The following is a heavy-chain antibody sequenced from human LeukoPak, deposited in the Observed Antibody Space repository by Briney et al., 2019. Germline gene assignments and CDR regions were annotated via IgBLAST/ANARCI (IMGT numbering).Heavy chain of an antibody. Sequence: SVKVSCKASGYIFIDYEINWVRQAPGQGLEWMGRIIPIFGTANYAQKFQGRVTITTDESTSTAYMELSSLRSEDTAVYYCASIDWGYGDYWGQGTLVTVSS. V-gene: IGHV1-69*05. D-gene: IGHD7-27*01. CDR2: IIPIFGTA. CDR1: GYIFIDYE. J-gene: IGHJ4*02. CDR3: ASIDWGYGDY.